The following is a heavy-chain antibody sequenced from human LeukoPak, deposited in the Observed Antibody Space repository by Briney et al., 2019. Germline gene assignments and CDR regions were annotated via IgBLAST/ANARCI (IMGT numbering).Heavy chain of an antibody. CDR2: IGGRSDT. V-gene: IGHV3-23*01. Sequence: GGSLRLSCAASGFTFSSYGMSWVRQAPGKGLEWVSAIGGRSDTYYADSVKGRLAISRDNAKNSLYLQMNSLRAEDTAVYYCAELGITMIGGVWGKGTTVTISS. CDR3: AELGITMIGGV. J-gene: IGHJ6*04. D-gene: IGHD3-10*02. CDR1: GFTFSSYG.